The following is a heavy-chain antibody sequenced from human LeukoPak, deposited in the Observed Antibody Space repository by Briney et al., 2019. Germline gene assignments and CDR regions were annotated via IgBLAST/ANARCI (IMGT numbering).Heavy chain of an antibody. CDR3: ARGEGYGGIYGMDV. Sequence: ASVKVSCKASGYTFTGYYMHWVRQAPGQGLEWMGWINPNSGGTNYAQKFQGWVTMTRDTSISTAYMELSRLRSDDTAVYYCARGEGYGGIYGMDVWGQGTTVTISS. CDR2: INPNSGGT. CDR1: GYTFTGYY. J-gene: IGHJ6*02. D-gene: IGHD4-23*01. V-gene: IGHV1-2*04.